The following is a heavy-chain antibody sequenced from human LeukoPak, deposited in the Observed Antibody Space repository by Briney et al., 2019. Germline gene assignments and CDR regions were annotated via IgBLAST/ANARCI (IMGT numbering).Heavy chain of an antibody. CDR1: GFSFRDHS. D-gene: IGHD6-13*01. CDR2: ITSKPYGEAT. J-gene: IGHJ4*02. CDR3: TRSLIGYSSSWYPID. Sequence: QPGGSLRLSCTGSGFSFRDHSMSWVRQPPGKGLEWVGFITSKPYGEATHYAASVSGRFTFSRDDSKSVAYLQMNSLKTEDTAVYYCTRSLIGYSSSWYPIDWGQGTLVTVSS. V-gene: IGHV3-49*04.